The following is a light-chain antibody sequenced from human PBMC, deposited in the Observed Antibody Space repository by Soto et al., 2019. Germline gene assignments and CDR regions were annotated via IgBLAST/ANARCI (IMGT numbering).Light chain of an antibody. CDR2: VAS. V-gene: IGKV1-9*01. CDR3: QQLNRYPYT. Sequence: DIPLTQSPSFLSSSVGDRVTISCRASQGINTYLAWYQQKPGKAPKLLIYVASILQSGVPSRFSGSGSGTQFTLTISSLQPEDFATYYCQQLNRYPYTFGQGTKVEIK. J-gene: IGKJ2*01. CDR1: QGINTY.